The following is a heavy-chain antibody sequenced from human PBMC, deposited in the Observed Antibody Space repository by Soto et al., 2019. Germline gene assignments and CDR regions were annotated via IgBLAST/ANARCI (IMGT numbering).Heavy chain of an antibody. Sequence: EVQLVESGGGLVQPGGSLRLSCAASGFTFSSYWMSRVRQAPGKGLEWVANIKQDGSEKYYVDSVKGRFTISRDNAKNSLYLQMNSLRAEDTAVYYCARDRQQISYGEPEEEYYFDYWGQGTLVTVSS. CDR1: GFTFSSYW. CDR2: IKQDGSEK. CDR3: ARDRQQISYGEPEEEYYFDY. J-gene: IGHJ4*02. D-gene: IGHD4-17*01. V-gene: IGHV3-7*01.